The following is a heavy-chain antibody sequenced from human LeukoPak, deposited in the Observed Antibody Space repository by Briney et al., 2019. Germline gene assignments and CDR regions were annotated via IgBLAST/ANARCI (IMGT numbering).Heavy chain of an antibody. J-gene: IGHJ4*02. V-gene: IGHV3-21*01. Sequence: PGGSLRLLCAASGFTFSSYGMNWVRQAPGKGLEWVSSISSSSSYVYYADSVKGRFTISRDNAKNTLYLHMNSLRDEDTGVYYCARPLGAMATTEFDHWGQGTLVTVSS. D-gene: IGHD5-18*01. CDR2: ISSSSSYV. CDR1: GFTFSSYG. CDR3: ARPLGAMATTEFDH.